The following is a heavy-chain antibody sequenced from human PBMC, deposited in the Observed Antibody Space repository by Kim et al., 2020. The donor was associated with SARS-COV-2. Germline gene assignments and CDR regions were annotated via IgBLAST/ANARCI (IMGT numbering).Heavy chain of an antibody. D-gene: IGHD3-10*01. V-gene: IGHV3-15*01. Sequence: VKGRFTISRDDSKNTLYLQMNSLKTEDTAVYYCTTFRRARWFGGSYYFDYWGQGTLVTVSS. J-gene: IGHJ4*02. CDR3: TTFRRARWFGGSYYFDY.